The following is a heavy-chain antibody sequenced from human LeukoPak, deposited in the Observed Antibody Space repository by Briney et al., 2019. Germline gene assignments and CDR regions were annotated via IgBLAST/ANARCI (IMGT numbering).Heavy chain of an antibody. D-gene: IGHD5-18*01. CDR2: INPNSGGT. CDR1: GYTFTGYY. Sequence: GASVKVSCKASGYTFTGYYMHWVRQAPGQGLEWMGWINPNSGGTNYAQKFQGRVTMTRDTSISTAYMELSRLRSDDTAMYYCARDPNRIQLWLLVALGWFDPWGQGTLVTVSS. CDR3: ARDPNRIQLWLLVALGWFDP. J-gene: IGHJ5*02. V-gene: IGHV1-2*02.